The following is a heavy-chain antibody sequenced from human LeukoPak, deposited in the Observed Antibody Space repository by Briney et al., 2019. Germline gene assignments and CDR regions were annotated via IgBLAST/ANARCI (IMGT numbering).Heavy chain of an antibody. V-gene: IGHV4-34*01. CDR1: GGSFSGYY. CDR2: INHSGST. Sequence: PSETLSLTCAVYGGSFSGYYWSWIRQPPGKGLEWIGEINHSGSTNYNPSLKSRVTISVGTSKNQFSLKLTSVTAADTAVYYCARAANWFDPWGQGTLVTVSS. D-gene: IGHD6-25*01. CDR3: ARAANWFDP. J-gene: IGHJ5*02.